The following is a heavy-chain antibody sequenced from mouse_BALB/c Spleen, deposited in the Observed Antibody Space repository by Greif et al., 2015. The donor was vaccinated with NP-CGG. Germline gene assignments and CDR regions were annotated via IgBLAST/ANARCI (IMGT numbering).Heavy chain of an antibody. CDR2: IDPANGNT. D-gene: IGHD2-4*01. J-gene: IGHJ2*01. CDR3: ASLYDYDEAVDY. V-gene: IGHV14-3*02. Sequence: EVQLQQSGAELVKPGASVKLSCTASGFNIKDTYMHWVKQRPEQGLEWIGRIDPANGNTKYDPKFQGKATITADTSSNTAYLQLSSLTSEDTAVYYCASLYDYDEAVDYWGQGTTLTVSS. CDR1: GFNIKDTY.